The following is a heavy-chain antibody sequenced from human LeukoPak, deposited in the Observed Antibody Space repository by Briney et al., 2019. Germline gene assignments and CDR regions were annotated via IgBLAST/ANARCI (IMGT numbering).Heavy chain of an antibody. J-gene: IGHJ5*02. CDR3: ARDGLTSYGDYLGFDP. V-gene: IGHV1-69*05. CDR1: GGTFSSYA. Sequence: ASVKVSCKASGGTFSSYAISWARQAPGQGLEWMGGIIPIFGTANYAQKFQGRVTITTDESTSTAYMELSSLRSEDTAVYYCARDGLTSYGDYLGFDPWGQGTLVAVSS. D-gene: IGHD4-17*01. CDR2: IIPIFGTA.